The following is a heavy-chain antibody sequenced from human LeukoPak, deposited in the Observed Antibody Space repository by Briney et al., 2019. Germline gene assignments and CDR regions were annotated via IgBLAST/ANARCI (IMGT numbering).Heavy chain of an antibody. D-gene: IGHD5-12*01. CDR3: ARGTQLHSAYDS. CDR2: IYYSGST. Sequence: SETLSLTCTVSGGSISSYYWSWIRQPPGKGLEWIGYIYYSGSTNYNPSLKSRVTISVDTSKNQFSLKLSSVTAADTAVYYCARGTQLHSAYDSWGQGTLVTVSS. J-gene: IGHJ4*02. V-gene: IGHV4-59*08. CDR1: GGSISSYY.